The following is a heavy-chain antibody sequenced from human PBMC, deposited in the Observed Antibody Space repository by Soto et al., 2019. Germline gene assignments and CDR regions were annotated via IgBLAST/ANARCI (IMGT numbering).Heavy chain of an antibody. CDR1: GFSLSTSGLG. V-gene: IGHV2-5*02. J-gene: IGHJ4*02. CDR3: AHSQYYGSGRNYYFDY. D-gene: IGHD3-10*01. Sequence: QITLKETGPTLVKPTQTLTLTCSFSGFSLSTSGLGVGWIRQTPGKALEGLTLIYWDDDKRYSPSLKSRLTNTKDTSKIQVVLTMTNMDLVDTATYYCAHSQYYGSGRNYYFDYWGQGILVTVSS. CDR2: IYWDDDK.